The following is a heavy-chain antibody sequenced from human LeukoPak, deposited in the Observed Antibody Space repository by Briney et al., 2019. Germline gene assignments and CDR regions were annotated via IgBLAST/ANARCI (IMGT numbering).Heavy chain of an antibody. Sequence: PGGSLRLSRAASGFTFSSYAMHWVRQAPGKGLEWVAVISYDGSNKYYADSVKGRFTISRDNSKNTLYLQMNSLRAEDTAVYYCARETGYSSRRIDYWGQGTLVTVSS. CDR1: GFTFSSYA. CDR3: ARETGYSSRRIDY. V-gene: IGHV3-30*04. D-gene: IGHD6-13*01. CDR2: ISYDGSNK. J-gene: IGHJ4*02.